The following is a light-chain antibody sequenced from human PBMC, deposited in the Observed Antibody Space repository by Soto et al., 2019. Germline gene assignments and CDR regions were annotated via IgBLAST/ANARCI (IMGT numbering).Light chain of an antibody. CDR3: QQYNDWPPYT. CDR2: SAS. Sequence: EILMTQSPATLSVSPGERATLSCRASQTVTGALAWYQQKPGQAPRLLIYSASTRASGIPDRFSGSGSGTEFTLTISSLQSEDFAVYYCQQYNDWPPYTFGQGTNVEIK. V-gene: IGKV3-15*01. J-gene: IGKJ2*01. CDR1: QTVTGA.